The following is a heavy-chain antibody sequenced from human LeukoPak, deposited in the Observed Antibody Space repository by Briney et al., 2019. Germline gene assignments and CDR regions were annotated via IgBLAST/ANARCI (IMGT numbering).Heavy chain of an antibody. CDR3: AREAPGGYYSDY. D-gene: IGHD3-16*01. J-gene: IGHJ4*02. Sequence: GASVKVSCKASGYTFTGYYMHWVRQAPGQGLEWMGWINPNSGGANYAQKFQGRVTMTRDTSISTAYMELSRLRSDDTAVYYCAREAPGGYYSDYWGQGTLVTVSS. CDR1: GYTFTGYY. CDR2: INPNSGGA. V-gene: IGHV1-2*02.